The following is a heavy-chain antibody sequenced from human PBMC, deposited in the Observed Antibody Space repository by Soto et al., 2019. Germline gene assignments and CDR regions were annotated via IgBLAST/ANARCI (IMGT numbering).Heavy chain of an antibody. CDR2: IYWDDDK. J-gene: IGHJ4*02. V-gene: IGHV2-5*02. CDR1: GFSLSTSGVG. CDR3: ARDSSGWYGFDY. Sequence: GSGPTLVNPTQTLTLTCTFSGFSLSTSGVGVGWIRQPPGKALEWLALIYWDDDKRYSPSLKSRLSITKDTSKNQVVLTMTNMDPADTGTYYCARDSSGWYGFDYWGQGTLVTVSS. D-gene: IGHD6-19*01.